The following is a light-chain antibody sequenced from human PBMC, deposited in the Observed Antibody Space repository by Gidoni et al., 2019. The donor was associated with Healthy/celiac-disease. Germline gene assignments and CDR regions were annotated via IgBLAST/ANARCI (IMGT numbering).Light chain of an antibody. V-gene: IGLV1-51*01. CDR3: GTWDSSLSGMV. CDR1: SSNIGNNY. Sequence: QSVLTQPPSVSAAPGQKVTISCSGSSSNIGNNYVSWYQQLPGTAPKLLIYDNNTRPSGIPDRFSGSKSGTSATLGITGLQTGDEADYYCGTWDSSLSGMVFGGGTKLTVL. CDR2: DNN. J-gene: IGLJ2*01.